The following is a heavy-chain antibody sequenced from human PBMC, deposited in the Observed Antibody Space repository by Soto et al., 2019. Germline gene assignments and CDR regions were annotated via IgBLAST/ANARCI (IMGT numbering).Heavy chain of an antibody. CDR3: AKGYYDSSGFDY. J-gene: IGHJ4*02. CDR1: GFTFDDYA. D-gene: IGHD3-22*01. V-gene: IGHV3-9*01. CDR2: ISWNSGSI. Sequence: EVQLVESGGGLVQPGRSLRLSCAASGFTFDDYAMHWVRQAPGKGLEWVSGISWNSGSIGYADSVKGRFTISRDNAKNSLYLQMNSLRAEDTALYYCAKGYYDSSGFDYWGQGTLVTVSS.